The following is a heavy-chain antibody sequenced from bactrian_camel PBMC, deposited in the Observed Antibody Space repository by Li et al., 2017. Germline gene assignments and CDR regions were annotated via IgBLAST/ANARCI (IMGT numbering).Heavy chain of an antibody. Sequence: HVQLVESGGGSVQAGRSLRLSRAASGNTYTSSCMAWFRQAPGKERERVAYIYTGRGSTYYVDSVKGRFTISQDHAKNTLNLQMNSLKPEDTAMYYCAADFRGSNCQGNYQWAYWGQGTQVTVS. V-gene: IGHV3S1*01. D-gene: IGHD6*01. CDR2: IYTGRGST. J-gene: IGHJ4*01. CDR3: AADFRGSNCQGNYQWAY. CDR1: GNTYTSSC.